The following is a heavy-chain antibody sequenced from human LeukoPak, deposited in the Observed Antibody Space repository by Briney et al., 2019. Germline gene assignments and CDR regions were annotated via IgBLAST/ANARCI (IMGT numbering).Heavy chain of an antibody. CDR1: GGSFSGYY. J-gene: IGHJ3*02. V-gene: IGHV4-34*01. D-gene: IGHD6-13*01. CDR3: ARDLYSSSWYGDSAFDI. Sequence: PSETLSLTCAVYGGSFSGYYWSWIRQPPGKGLEWIGEINHSGSTNYNPSLKSRVTISVDTSKNQFSLKLSSVTAADTAVYYCARDLYSSSWYGDSAFDIWGQGTMVTVSS. CDR2: INHSGST.